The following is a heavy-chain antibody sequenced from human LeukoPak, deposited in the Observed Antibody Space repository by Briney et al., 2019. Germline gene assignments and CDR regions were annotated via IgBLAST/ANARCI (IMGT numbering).Heavy chain of an antibody. V-gene: IGHV4-4*07. J-gene: IGHJ4*02. CDR1: GGSVSSYS. D-gene: IGHD3-10*01. CDR2: IYTSGST. CDR3: ARVGGSGTYLFDY. Sequence: SETLSLTCTVSGGSVSSYSWTWIRQPAGKGLEWIGRIYTSGSTNYNPSLKSRVTMSVDTSKNQFSLKLSSVTAADTAVYYCARVGGSGTYLFDYWGQGTLVTVSS.